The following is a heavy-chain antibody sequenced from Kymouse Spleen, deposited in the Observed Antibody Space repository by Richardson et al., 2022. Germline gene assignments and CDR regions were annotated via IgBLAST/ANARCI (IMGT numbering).Heavy chain of an antibody. J-gene: IGHJ6*02. CDR1: GFTFSSYG. CDR2: ISYDGSNK. CDR3: AKDGVRGVDYYYGMDV. D-gene: IGHD3-10*01. Sequence: QVQLVESGGGVVQPGRSLRLSCAASGFTFSSYGMHWVRQAPGKGLEWVAVISYDGSNKYYADSVKGRFTISRDNSKNTLYLQMNSLRAEDTAVYYCAKDGVRGVDYYYGMDVWGQGTTVTVSS. V-gene: IGHV3-30*18.